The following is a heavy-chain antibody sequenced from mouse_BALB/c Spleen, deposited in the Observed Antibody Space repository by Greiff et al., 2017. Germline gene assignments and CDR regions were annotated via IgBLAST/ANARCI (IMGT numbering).Heavy chain of an antibody. Sequence: EVKLVESGGGLVQPGGSRKLSCAASGFTFSSFGMHWVRQAPEKGLEWVAYISSGSSTIYYADTVKGRFTISRYNPKNTLFLQMTSLRSEDTAMYNCAMSNAVVGYAMDYWGQGTSVTVSS. CDR3: AMSNAVVGYAMDY. CDR1: GFTFSSFG. V-gene: IGHV5-17*02. J-gene: IGHJ4*01. CDR2: ISSGSSTI. D-gene: IGHD1-1*01.